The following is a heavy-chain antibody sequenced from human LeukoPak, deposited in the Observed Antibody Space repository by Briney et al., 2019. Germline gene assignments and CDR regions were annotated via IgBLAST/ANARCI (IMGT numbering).Heavy chain of an antibody. D-gene: IGHD2-15*01. CDR1: GGSVSGYY. J-gene: IGHJ4*02. CDR2: INHSGST. CDR3: ARDHDREGYCFDY. V-gene: IGHV4-34*01. Sequence: SETLSLTGAVYGGSVSGYYWSWIRQPPGKGLEWIGEINHSGSTNYNPPLKSRVSISVDTSKNQFSLKLSSVTAADTAVYYCARDHDREGYCFDYWGQGTLVTVSS.